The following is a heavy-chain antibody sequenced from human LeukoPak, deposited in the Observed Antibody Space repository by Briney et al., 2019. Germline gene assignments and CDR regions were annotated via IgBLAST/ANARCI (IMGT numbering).Heavy chain of an antibody. CDR2: FDPEDGET. CDR3: ATGSSITMVRGVPLYYMDV. V-gene: IGHV1-24*01. J-gene: IGHJ6*03. D-gene: IGHD3-10*01. CDR1: GYTLTELS. Sequence: SVKVSCKVSGYTLTELSMHWVRQAPGKGLEWMGGFDPEDGETIYAQKFQGRVTMTEDTSTDTAYMELSSLRSEDTAVYYCATGSSITMVRGVPLYYMDVWGKGTTVTVSS.